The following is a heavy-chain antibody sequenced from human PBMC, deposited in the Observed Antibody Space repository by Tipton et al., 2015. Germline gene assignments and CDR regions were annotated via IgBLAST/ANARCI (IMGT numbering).Heavy chain of an antibody. D-gene: IGHD4-23*01. Sequence: TLSLTCTVSGGSIGSSSYYWSWIRQPPGKGLEWIGYIYYSGSTNYNPSLKSRVTISVDTSKNQFSLKLSSVTAADTAVYYCARDYGGIDYWGQGTLVTVSS. CDR1: GGSIGSSSYY. CDR2: IYYSGST. CDR3: ARDYGGIDY. V-gene: IGHV4-61*01. J-gene: IGHJ4*02.